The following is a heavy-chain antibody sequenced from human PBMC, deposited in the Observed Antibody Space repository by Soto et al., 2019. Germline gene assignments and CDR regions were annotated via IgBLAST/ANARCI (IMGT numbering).Heavy chain of an antibody. J-gene: IGHJ4*02. CDR3: ARVGRMGSSWPYFDY. Sequence: GGSLRLSCAASGFTFSSYWMHWVRQAPGKGLVWVSVINSDGSSTSYADSVKGRFTISRDNAKNTLYLQMNSLRAEDTAVYYGARVGRMGSSWPYFDYWGQGTLVTVSS. CDR2: INSDGSST. V-gene: IGHV3-74*01. D-gene: IGHD6-13*01. CDR1: GFTFSSYW.